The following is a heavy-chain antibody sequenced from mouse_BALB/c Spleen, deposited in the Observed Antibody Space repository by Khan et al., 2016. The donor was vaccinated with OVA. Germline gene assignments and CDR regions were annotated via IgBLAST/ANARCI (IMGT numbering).Heavy chain of an antibody. CDR3: SRGGYGGLAY. V-gene: IGHV1-18*01. J-gene: IGHJ3*01. CDR1: GYSFTDYT. D-gene: IGHD1-1*01. CDR2: INPYNVGT. Sequence: EVQLQQSGPELVKPGASVKISCKASGYSFTDYTMNWVQQSHGKNLEWIGLINPYNVGTNYNQKFKGKATLTVDKSSSTAHMELLSLTSEDSAVYYCSRGGYGGLAYWGQGTLVTVSA.